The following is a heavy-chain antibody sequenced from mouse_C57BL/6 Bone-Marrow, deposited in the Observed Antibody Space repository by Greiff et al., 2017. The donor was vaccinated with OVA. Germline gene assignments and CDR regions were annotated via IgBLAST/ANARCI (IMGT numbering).Heavy chain of an antibody. V-gene: IGHV1-18*01. CDR1: GYTFTDYN. Sequence: EVQRVESGPELVKPGASVKIPCKASGYTFTDYNMDWVKQSHGKSLEWIGDINPNNGGTIYNQKFKGKATLTVDKASSTAYMELHSLTAEDTAVYYCARPLYFDVWGTGTTVTVSS. CDR2: INPNNGGT. J-gene: IGHJ1*03. CDR3: ARPLYFDV.